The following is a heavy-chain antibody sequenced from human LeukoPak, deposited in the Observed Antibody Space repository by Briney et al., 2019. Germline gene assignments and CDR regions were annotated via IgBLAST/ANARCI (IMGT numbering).Heavy chain of an antibody. CDR3: ARDRGYAMDV. CDR2: IHSGGNI. V-gene: IGHV3-53*01. J-gene: IGHJ6*02. Sequence: GGSLRLSCAASGLSISDNYMSWVRQAPGKGLEWVSIIHSGGNIYYADSVKGRFTISRDISKNTLYLQMNSLRAEDTAVYYCARDRGYAMDVWGQGTTVTVSS. CDR1: GLSISDNY. D-gene: IGHD1-1*01.